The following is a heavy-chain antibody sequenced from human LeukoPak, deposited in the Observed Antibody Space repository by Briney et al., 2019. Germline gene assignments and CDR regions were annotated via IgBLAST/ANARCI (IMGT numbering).Heavy chain of an antibody. CDR1: GYTFTSYD. CDR2: IIPIFGTA. V-gene: IGHV1-69*13. CDR3: ARGLRPGWLHDAFDI. J-gene: IGHJ3*02. Sequence: SVKVSCKASGYTFTSYDINWVRQATGQGLEWMGGIIPIFGTANYAQKFQGRVTITADESTSTAYMELSSLRSEDTAVYYCARGLRPGWLHDAFDIWGQGTMVTVSS. D-gene: IGHD5-24*01.